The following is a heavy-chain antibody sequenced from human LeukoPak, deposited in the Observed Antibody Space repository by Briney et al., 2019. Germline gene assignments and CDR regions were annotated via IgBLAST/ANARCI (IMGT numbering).Heavy chain of an antibody. CDR3: ARDKSPRSSWYEDY. J-gene: IGHJ4*02. Sequence: GGSLRLSCAASGFTFDDYATHWGRQAPGKGLGWGSGISWNSGSIGYADSVKGRFTISRDNAKNSLYLQMNSLRAEDTAVYYCARDKSPRSSWYEDYWGQGTLVTVSS. CDR2: ISWNSGSI. V-gene: IGHV3-9*01. D-gene: IGHD6-13*01. CDR1: GFTFDDYA.